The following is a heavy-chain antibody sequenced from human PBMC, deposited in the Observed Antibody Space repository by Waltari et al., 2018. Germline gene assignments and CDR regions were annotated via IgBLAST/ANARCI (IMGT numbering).Heavy chain of an antibody. CDR2: SYHSGST. CDR1: GYSISSGYY. D-gene: IGHD6-13*01. J-gene: IGHJ5*02. V-gene: IGHV4-38-2*01. Sequence: QVQLQESGTGLVKPSETLSLTCAVSGYSISSGYYWGWIRQTPGKGLGWIGVSYHSGSTYSHPSRKSRVTIDVDTSKNQVSLKRRSVTAADTAVYYCARHAAAAPWFDPWGQGTLVTVSS. CDR3: ARHAAAAPWFDP.